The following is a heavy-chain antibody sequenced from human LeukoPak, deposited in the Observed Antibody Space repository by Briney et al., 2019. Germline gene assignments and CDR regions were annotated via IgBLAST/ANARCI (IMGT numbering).Heavy chain of an antibody. J-gene: IGHJ4*02. CDR3: ASFDSGSYSPKADY. D-gene: IGHD1-26*01. CDR2: INPNTGRT. V-gene: IGHV1-2*02. Sequence: GASVTVSFKASGYTFTNYFMHWVGQAPGQGREWMGWINPNTGRTNYAQKFQGRVTMTRDTSISTAYMELSRLRSDDTAVYYCASFDSGSYSPKADYWGQGTLVTVSS. CDR1: GYTFTNYF.